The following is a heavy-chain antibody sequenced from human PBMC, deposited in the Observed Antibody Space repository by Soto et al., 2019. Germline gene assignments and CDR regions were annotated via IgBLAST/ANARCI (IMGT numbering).Heavy chain of an antibody. CDR3: ARVSKLVAPKDGKSAYFYAMDV. Sequence: SETLSLTYTVSGDSLSSCGYHWFWLRQPPGKPLELIGYVYSTGTTNSSPSLTSRVDMSVDTSGNQFSLKVRPVTAADAAVYFCARVSKLVAPKDGKSAYFYAMDVWGPGTTVT. D-gene: IGHD6-6*01. CDR2: VYSTGTT. J-gene: IGHJ6*02. CDR1: GDSLSSCGYH. V-gene: IGHV4-61*08.